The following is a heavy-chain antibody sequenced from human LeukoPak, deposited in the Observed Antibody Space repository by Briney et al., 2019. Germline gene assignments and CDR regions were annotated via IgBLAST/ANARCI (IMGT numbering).Heavy chain of an antibody. D-gene: IGHD3-10*01. V-gene: IGHV3-23*01. J-gene: IGHJ6*03. CDR2: ISGSGGST. Sequence: GGSLRLSCAASGFTFSSYAMSWVRQAPGKGLEWVSAISGSGGSTYYADSVKGRFTISRDNSKNMLYLQMNRLRAEDTAVYYCARSLRVRGVPDYMDVWGKGTTVIISS. CDR3: ARSLRVRGVPDYMDV. CDR1: GFTFSSYA.